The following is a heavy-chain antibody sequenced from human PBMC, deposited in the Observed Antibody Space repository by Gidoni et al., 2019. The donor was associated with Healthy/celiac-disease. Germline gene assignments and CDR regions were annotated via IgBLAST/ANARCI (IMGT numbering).Heavy chain of an antibody. V-gene: IGHV3-23*01. CDR3: AKDRPAYYYDSSGPDY. CDR2: MSGSGVST. J-gene: IGHJ4*02. D-gene: IGHD3-22*01. CDR1: GFTFSSYA. Sequence: EVQLLESGGGLVQPGGSLRLSCAASGFTFSSYAMSWVRQAPGKGLEWVSAMSGSGVSTYYADSVKGRLTISRDNSKNTLYLQMNSRRAEDTAVYYCAKDRPAYYYDSSGPDYWGQGTLVTVSS.